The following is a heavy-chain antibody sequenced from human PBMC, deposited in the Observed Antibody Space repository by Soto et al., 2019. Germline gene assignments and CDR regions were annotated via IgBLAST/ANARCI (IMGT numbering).Heavy chain of an antibody. V-gene: IGHV3-23*01. CDR1: GFTFSSYA. CDR2: IGGSGGST. CDR3: AKSHGRDYDYLWGSSSDY. Sequence: GGSLRLSCAASGFTFSSYAMTWVRQAPGKGLEWVSAIGGSGGSTYYADSVKGRFTISRDNSKNTLYLQMNSLRAEDTAVYYCAKSHGRDYDYLWGSSSDYWGQGTLVTVSS. J-gene: IGHJ4*02. D-gene: IGHD3-16*01.